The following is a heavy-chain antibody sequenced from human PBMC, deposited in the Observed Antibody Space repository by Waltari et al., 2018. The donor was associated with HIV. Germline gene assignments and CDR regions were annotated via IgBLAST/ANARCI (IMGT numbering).Heavy chain of an antibody. V-gene: IGHV3-48*02. D-gene: IGHD6-13*01. Sequence: EVQLVESGGGLVQPGGSLRLSCAASGFSFSSYSMNWVRQAPGKGLIWVAYITSGSDTIYYADSVKGRFTVSRDNAKNSLYLQMNSLRDGDTAVYYCARSGSGYGSSWSLDYWGQGSLVTVSS. CDR3: ARSGSGYGSSWSLDY. J-gene: IGHJ4*02. CDR1: GFSFSSYS. CDR2: ITSGSDTI.